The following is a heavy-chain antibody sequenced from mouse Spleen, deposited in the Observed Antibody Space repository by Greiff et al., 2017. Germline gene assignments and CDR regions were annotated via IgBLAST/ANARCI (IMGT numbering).Heavy chain of an antibody. CDR3: ARGYSNYYFDY. D-gene: IGHD2-5*01. V-gene: IGHV5-17*01. CDR2: ISSGSSTI. J-gene: IGHJ2*01. Sequence: EVKVVESGGGLVKPGGSLKLSCAASGFTFSDYGMHWVRQAPEKGLEWVAYISSGSSTIYYADTVKGRFTISRDNAKNTLFLQMTSLRSEDTAMYYCARGYSNYYFDYWGQGTTLTVSS. CDR1: GFTFSDYG.